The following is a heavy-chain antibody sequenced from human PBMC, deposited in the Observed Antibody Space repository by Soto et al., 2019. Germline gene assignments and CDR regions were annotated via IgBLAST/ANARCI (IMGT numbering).Heavy chain of an antibody. CDR2: IWNDGGNT. J-gene: IGHJ6*02. CDR1: GFTFSNYG. Sequence: GGSLRLSCAASGFTFSNYGMHWVRQAPGKGLEWVAVIWNDGGNTFYADSVKGRFTISRDNSKNTLYVQMNSLRAEDTAVYYCARDPLKGDIYYGMDVWGQGTTVTVSS. V-gene: IGHV3-33*01. D-gene: IGHD2-15*01. CDR3: ARDPLKGDIYYGMDV.